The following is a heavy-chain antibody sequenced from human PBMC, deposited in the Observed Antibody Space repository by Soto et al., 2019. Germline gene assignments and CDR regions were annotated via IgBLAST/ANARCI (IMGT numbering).Heavy chain of an antibody. J-gene: IGHJ6*02. CDR1: GFTFGTYE. CDR3: ARDPSLSSSSYLSYYYGMDV. D-gene: IGHD6-6*01. CDR2: ISRSGSTI. Sequence: EVQLVESGGGLVQPGGSLRLSCAASGFTFGTYEMNWVRQAPGKGLEWVAYISRSGSTIYYADSVKGRFTISRDNAKNSLYLQLNSLRAEDTSVYYCARDPSLSSSSYLSYYYGMDVWGQGNTVTVSS. V-gene: IGHV3-48*03.